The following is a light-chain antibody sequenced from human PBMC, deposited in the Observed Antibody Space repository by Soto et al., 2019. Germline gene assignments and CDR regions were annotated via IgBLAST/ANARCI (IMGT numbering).Light chain of an antibody. CDR1: QSINTW. J-gene: IGKJ5*01. Sequence: DIQVTQSPSTLSASVGDTITITCRASQSINTWLAWYQQRPGKAPKLLIYKAYSLEGGVPSRFSGSGSGTHFTLTIKTLKPEDFATYYCQKSYSKPRITFGQGTRRAIK. CDR2: KAY. V-gene: IGKV1-5*03. CDR3: QKSYSKPRIT.